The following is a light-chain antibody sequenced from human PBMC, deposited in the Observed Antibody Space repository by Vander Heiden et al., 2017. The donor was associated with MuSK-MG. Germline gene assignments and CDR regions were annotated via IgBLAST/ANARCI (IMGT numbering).Light chain of an antibody. CDR1: SSDVGGYNY. CDR3: SSYTNSSTPRWV. J-gene: IGLJ1*01. CDR2: EVS. V-gene: IGLV2-14*01. Sequence: HSALTQPASVSGSPGQSLTISCTGTSSDVGGYNYVSCYQQHPGKAPKLMIYEVSNRPSGVSNRFSGSNSGNTASPTISGLQAEDEADYYCSSYTNSSTPRWVFGTGTKLTVL.